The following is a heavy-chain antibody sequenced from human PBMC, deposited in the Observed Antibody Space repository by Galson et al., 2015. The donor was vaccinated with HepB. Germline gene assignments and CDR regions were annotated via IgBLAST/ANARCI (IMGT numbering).Heavy chain of an antibody. J-gene: IGHJ4*02. CDR3: ARDCWDYGGNPDIDY. V-gene: IGHV3-33*01. CDR1: GFTFSSYG. Sequence: SLRLSCAASGFTFSSYGMHWVRQAPGKGLEWVAVIWYDGSNKYYADSVKGRFTISRDNSKNTLYLQMNSLRAEDTAVYYCARDCWDYGGNPDIDYWGQGTLVTVSS. CDR2: IWYDGSNK. D-gene: IGHD4-23*01.